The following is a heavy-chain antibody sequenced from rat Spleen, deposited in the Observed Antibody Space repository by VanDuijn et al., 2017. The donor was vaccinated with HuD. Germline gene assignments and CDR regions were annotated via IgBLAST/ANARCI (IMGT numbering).Heavy chain of an antibody. CDR2: ITYEGSSS. J-gene: IGHJ2*01. D-gene: IGHD1-11*01. Sequence: EVQLVESGGGLVQPGRSLKLSCAASGLTFSDYYMAWVSQAPKKGLEWVASITYEGSSSYYGDSVQGRFTISRDNVKNTRYLQINSLRSEDTATDYCASPYGGSLSYLDYWGQGVMVTVSS. CDR3: ASPYGGSLSYLDY. CDR1: GLTFSDYY. V-gene: IGHV5-22*01.